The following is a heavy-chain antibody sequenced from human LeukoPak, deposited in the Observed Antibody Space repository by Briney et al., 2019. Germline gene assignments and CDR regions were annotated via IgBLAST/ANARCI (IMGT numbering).Heavy chain of an antibody. Sequence: SSETLSLTCAVYGGSFSGYYWSWIRQPPGKGLEWIGEINHSGSTNYNPSLKSRVTISVDTSKNQFSLKLSSVTAADTAVYYCARAEVNFYDRSGYFDYWGQGSLVTVSS. CDR2: INHSGST. V-gene: IGHV4-34*01. CDR1: GGSFSGYY. CDR3: ARAEVNFYDRSGYFDY. D-gene: IGHD3-22*01. J-gene: IGHJ4*02.